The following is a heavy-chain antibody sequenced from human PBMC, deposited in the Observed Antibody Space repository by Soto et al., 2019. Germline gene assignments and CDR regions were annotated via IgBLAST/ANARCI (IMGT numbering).Heavy chain of an antibody. V-gene: IGHV4-59*01. J-gene: IGHJ6*02. CDR3: ARDFRLDDSSGYLPYYYGMDV. CDR1: GGSISSYY. D-gene: IGHD3-22*01. Sequence: SETLSLTCTVSGGSISSYYLSWIRQPPGKGLEWIGYIYYSGSTNYNPSLKSRVTMTRDTSISTAYMELSRLRSDDTAVYYCARDFRLDDSSGYLPYYYGMDVWGQGTTVTVSS. CDR2: IYYSGST.